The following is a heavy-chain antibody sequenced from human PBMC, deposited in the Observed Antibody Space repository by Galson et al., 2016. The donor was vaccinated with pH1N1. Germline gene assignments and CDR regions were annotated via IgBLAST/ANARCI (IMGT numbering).Heavy chain of an antibody. J-gene: IGHJ4*02. CDR2: ISGERATI. CDR3: AKWSSTWPILYYSDS. D-gene: IGHD2-2*01. V-gene: IGHV3-23*01. Sequence: MNWVRQAPGKGLEWVSAISGERATINYADSVKGRFTISRDNSKNTVYLQLNSLRVEDTAIYYCAKWSSTWPILYYSDSWGQGALVTVSS.